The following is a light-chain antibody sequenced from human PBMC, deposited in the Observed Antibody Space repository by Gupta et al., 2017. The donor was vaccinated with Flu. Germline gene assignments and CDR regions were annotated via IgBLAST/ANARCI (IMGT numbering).Light chain of an antibody. CDR1: EGLVYSDGNTC. J-gene: IGKJ1*01. Sequence: ISCRSSEGLVYSDGNTCLHWFQQRPGQSPRRLIYLVSHRESGVPDRFSGSGSGTDFTLRISRVEAEDVGVYYCVQGAHWPWTFGQGTKVEIK. CDR2: LVS. V-gene: IGKV2-30*01. CDR3: VQGAHWPWT.